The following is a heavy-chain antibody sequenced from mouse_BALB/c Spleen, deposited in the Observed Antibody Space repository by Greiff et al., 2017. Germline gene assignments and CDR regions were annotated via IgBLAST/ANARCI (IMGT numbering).Heavy chain of an antibody. CDR3: VRGDYDYDDYAMDY. CDR2: IRSKSNNYAT. V-gene: IGHV10S3*01. CDR1: GFTFSSYG. D-gene: IGHD2-4*01. Sequence: EVQRVESGGDLVKPGGSLKLSCAASGFTFSSYGMSWVRQAPGKGLEWVARIRSKSNNYATYYADSVKDRFTISRDDSQSMLYLQMNNLKTEDTAMYYCVRGDYDYDDYAMDYWGQGTSVTVSS. J-gene: IGHJ4*01.